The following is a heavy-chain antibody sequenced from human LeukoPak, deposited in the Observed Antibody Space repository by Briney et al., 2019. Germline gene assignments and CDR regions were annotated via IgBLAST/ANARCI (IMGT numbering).Heavy chain of an antibody. CDR2: INPNSGGT. CDR1: GYTFTSYG. J-gene: IGHJ5*02. V-gene: IGHV1-2*06. D-gene: IGHD1-7*01. Sequence: ASVKVSCKASGYTFTSYGISWVRQAPGQGLEWMGRINPNSGGTNYAQKFQGRVTMTRDTSISTAYMELSRLRSDDTAVYYCARDPGITGTTCWFDPWGQGTLVTVSS. CDR3: ARDPGITGTTCWFDP.